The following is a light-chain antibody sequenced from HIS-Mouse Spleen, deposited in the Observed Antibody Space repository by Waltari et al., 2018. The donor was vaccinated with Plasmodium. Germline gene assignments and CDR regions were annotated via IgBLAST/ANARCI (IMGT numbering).Light chain of an antibody. CDR3: QQLNSYPYT. J-gene: IGKJ2*01. Sequence: DIQLTKSPSFLYASGGARVTITCRASQGISSYLAWYQQKPGKAPKLLIYAASTLQSGVPSRFSGSGSGTEFTLTISSLQPEDFATYYCQQLNSYPYTFGQGTKLEIK. CDR1: QGISSY. V-gene: IGKV1-9*01. CDR2: AAS.